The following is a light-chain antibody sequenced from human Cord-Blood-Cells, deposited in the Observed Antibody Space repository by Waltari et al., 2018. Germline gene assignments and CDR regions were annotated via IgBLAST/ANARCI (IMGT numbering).Light chain of an antibody. V-gene: IGLV2-8*01. CDR2: ECS. CDR3: SSYAGSNNLV. CDR1: SSDVGGSNY. J-gene: IGLJ2*01. Sequence: QSALTQPPSASGSPGQSVPLPCTRTSSDVGGSNYASCHRQHPGKAPKHMIYECSKRPSGVPDRFSGSKSGNTASLTVSGLQAEDEADYYCSSYAGSNNLVFGGGTKLTVL.